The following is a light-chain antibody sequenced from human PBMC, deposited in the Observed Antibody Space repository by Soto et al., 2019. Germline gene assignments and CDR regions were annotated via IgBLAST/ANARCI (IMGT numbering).Light chain of an antibody. CDR3: QQYGASPRT. CDR1: QTITSNN. J-gene: IGKJ1*01. CDR2: GAS. V-gene: IGKV3-20*01. Sequence: DIVMTQSPGTLSFSPGERATLSCRASQTITSNNLAWYQQKPGQSPRLLIYGASSRTTGIPDRFRGSGSGADFTLTISRLEPEDFAVYYCQQYGASPRTFGQGTKVDIK.